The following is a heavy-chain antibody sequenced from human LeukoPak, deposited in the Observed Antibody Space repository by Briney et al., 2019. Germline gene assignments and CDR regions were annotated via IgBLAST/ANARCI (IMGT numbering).Heavy chain of an antibody. CDR2: IYYSGST. Sequence: KPSETLSLTCTVSGGSISSYYWSWIRQPPGKGLEWIGYIYYSGSTNYNPSLKSRVTISVDTSKNQFSLKLSSVTAADTAVYYCARAIVGATGPYYYMDVWGKGTTVAVSS. CDR1: GGSISSYY. CDR3: ARAIVGATGPYYYMDV. J-gene: IGHJ6*03. V-gene: IGHV4-59*01. D-gene: IGHD1-26*01.